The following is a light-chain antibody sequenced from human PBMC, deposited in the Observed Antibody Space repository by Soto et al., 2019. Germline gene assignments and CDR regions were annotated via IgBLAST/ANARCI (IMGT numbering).Light chain of an antibody. CDR2: GVS. J-gene: IGLJ2*01. CDR1: SSDIGGYNY. CDR3: SSYKTSSTVVV. V-gene: IGLV2-14*01. Sequence: QSALTQPASVSGSPGQSITISCTGTSSDIGGYNYVSWYQQYPGKAPKLMIFGVSDRPSGVSNRFSGSKSGTTASLTISGLQAEDVADYYCSSYKTSSTVVVFGGGTKLTVL.